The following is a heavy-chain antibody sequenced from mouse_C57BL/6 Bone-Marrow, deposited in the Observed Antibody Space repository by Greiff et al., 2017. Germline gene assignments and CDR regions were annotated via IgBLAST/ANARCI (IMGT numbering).Heavy chain of an antibody. V-gene: IGHV1-69*01. CDR1: GYTFTSYW. D-gene: IGHD1-1*01. Sequence: QVQLQQPGAELVMPGASVKLSCKASGYTFTSYWMHWVKQRPGQGLEWIGEIDPSDSYTNYNQKFTGKSTLTVDKSSSTAYMQLSSLTSEDSAVYYCARDYYGLDYWGQGTTLTVSS. J-gene: IGHJ2*01. CDR3: ARDYYGLDY. CDR2: IDPSDSYT.